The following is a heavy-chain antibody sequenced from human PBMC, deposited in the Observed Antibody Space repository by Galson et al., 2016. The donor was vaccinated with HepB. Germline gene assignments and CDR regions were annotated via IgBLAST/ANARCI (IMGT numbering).Heavy chain of an antibody. J-gene: IGHJ4*02. D-gene: IGHD3-22*01. V-gene: IGHV3-49*03. Sequence: SLRLSCAASGFTFGDYAMSWFGQAPGMGLEWVGFIRSKTYGATTEYAASVKGRFSISRDDSNSIAYLQMNSLKTEDTAVYYCSRATKLYYYDSSGYGYWGQGTLVTVSS. CDR2: IRSKTYGATT. CDR1: GFTFGDYA. CDR3: SRATKLYYYDSSGYGY.